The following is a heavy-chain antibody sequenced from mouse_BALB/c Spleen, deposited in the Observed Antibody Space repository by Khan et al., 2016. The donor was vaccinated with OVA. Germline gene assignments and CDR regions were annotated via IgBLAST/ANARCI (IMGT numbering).Heavy chain of an antibody. J-gene: IGHJ3*01. CDR3: AREGGGDRFLY. D-gene: IGHD3-2*01. CDR2: ISTYYGDA. V-gene: IGHV1S137*01. Sequence: VQLQESGAELVRPGVSVKISCKGSGYTFTDFTMHWVKQSHAMSLEWIGVISTYYGDADYSQKFKGKATMTVDKSSNTAYMDLARLTSEDSAIYYCAREGGGDRFLYWGQGTLVTVSA. CDR1: GYTFTDFT.